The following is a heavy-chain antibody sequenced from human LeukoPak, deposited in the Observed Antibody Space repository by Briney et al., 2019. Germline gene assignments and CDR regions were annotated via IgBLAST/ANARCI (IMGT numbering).Heavy chain of an antibody. CDR3: ARDQPSSGYSSD. V-gene: IGHV3-11*04. CDR2: ISSGGSTI. CDR1: GFTFSDYY. Sequence: GGSLRLXCAASGFTFSDYYMSWIRQAPGKGLEWVSYISSGGSTIYYADSVKGRFTISRDNAKNSLYLQMNSLRAEDTAVYYCARDQPSSGYSSDWGPGTLVTVSS. J-gene: IGHJ4*02. D-gene: IGHD5-18*01.